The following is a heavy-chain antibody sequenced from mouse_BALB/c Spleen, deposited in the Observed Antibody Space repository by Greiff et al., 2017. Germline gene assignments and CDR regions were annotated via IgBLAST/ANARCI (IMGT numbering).Heavy chain of an antibody. J-gene: IGHJ2*01. V-gene: IGHV1-87*01. CDR3: ARRGSSYKGDFDY. Sequence: VQGVESGAELARPGASVKLSCKASGYTFTSYWMQWVKQRPGQGLEWIGAIYPGDGDTRYTQKFKGKATLTADKSSSTAYMQLSSLASEDSAVYYCARRGSSYKGDFDYWGQGTTLTVSS. CDR1: GYTFTSYW. CDR2: IYPGDGDT. D-gene: IGHD1-1*01.